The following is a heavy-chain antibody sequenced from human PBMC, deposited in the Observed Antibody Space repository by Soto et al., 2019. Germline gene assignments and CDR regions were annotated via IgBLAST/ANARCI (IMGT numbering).Heavy chain of an antibody. CDR1: GYTFTSYG. CDR3: ARDLGGWPDY. V-gene: IGHV1-18*01. D-gene: IGHD2-15*01. CDR2: ISAYNGNT. Sequence: ASVKVSCKASGYTFTSYGISWVRQAPGQGLEWMGWISAYNGNTSYAQKLQGRVTMTTDTSASTAYMELRSLRSEDTAVYYCARDLGGWPDYWGQGTLVTVSS. J-gene: IGHJ4*02.